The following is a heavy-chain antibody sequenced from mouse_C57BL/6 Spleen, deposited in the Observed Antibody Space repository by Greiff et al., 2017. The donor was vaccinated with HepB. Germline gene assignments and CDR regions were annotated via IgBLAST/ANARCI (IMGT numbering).Heavy chain of an antibody. J-gene: IGHJ3*01. V-gene: IGHV2-6-1*01. D-gene: IGHD2-4*01. Sequence: VMLVESGPGLVAPSQSLSITCTVSGFSLTSYGVHWVRQPPGKGLEWLVVIWSDGSTTYNSALKSRLSISKDNSKSQVFLKMNSLQTDDTAMYYCARHGEYEYDWFAYWGQGTLVTVSA. CDR2: IWSDGST. CDR3: ARHGEYEYDWFAY. CDR1: GFSLTSYG.